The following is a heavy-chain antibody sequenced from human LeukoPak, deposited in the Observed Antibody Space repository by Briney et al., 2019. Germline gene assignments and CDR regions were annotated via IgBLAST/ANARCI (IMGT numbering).Heavy chain of an antibody. Sequence: SETLSLTCTVSSGSINTSNYYWSWIRQPPGKGLEWIGYIYYSGSTNYNPSLKSRVTISVDTSKNQFSLKLSSVTAADTAVYYCARTNYDILTGYYYYYYYMDVWGKGTTVTISS. J-gene: IGHJ6*03. CDR3: ARTNYDILTGYYYYYYYMDV. CDR1: SGSINTSNYY. V-gene: IGHV4-61*01. CDR2: IYYSGST. D-gene: IGHD3-9*01.